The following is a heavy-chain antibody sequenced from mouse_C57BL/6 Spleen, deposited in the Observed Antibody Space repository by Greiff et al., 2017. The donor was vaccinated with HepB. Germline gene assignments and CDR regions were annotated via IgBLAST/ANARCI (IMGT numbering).Heavy chain of an antibody. J-gene: IGHJ1*03. CDR2: IRNKANNHAT. V-gene: IGHV6-6*01. CDR1: GFTFSDAW. D-gene: IGHD1-1*01. Sequence: EVKLMESGGGLVQPGGSMKLSCAASGFTFSDAWMDWVRQSPEKGLEWVAEIRNKANNHATYYAESVKGRFTISRDDSKSSVYLQMNSLRAEDTGIYYCTWYGSSYWYFDVWGTGTTVTVSS. CDR3: TWYGSSYWYFDV.